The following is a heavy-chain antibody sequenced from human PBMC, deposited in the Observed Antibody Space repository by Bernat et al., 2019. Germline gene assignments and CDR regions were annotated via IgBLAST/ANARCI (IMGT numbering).Heavy chain of an antibody. D-gene: IGHD1-26*01. V-gene: IGHV3-23*01. CDR2: ISGSGDST. Sequence: EVQLLESGGGLVRPGGSLRLSCAASGFTFTSYAMSWVRQAPGKGLEWVSAISGSGDSTYYAHSVKGRFTISRDNSKNTLYLQMNSLRAEDMAVYFCAKDRELVDHWGQGTLVTVSS. J-gene: IGHJ4*02. CDR3: AKDRELVDH. CDR1: GFTFTSYA.